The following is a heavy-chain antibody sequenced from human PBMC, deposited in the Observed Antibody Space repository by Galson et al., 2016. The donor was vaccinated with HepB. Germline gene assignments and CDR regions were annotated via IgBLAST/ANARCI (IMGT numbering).Heavy chain of an antibody. CDR3: VRDRERTLDY. J-gene: IGHJ4*02. Sequence: SVKVSCKASGYTFTTYGISWVRRAPGQGLEWMGWISTHSGTTSHAQELQGRITMTTDTSTSTAYMELTNLKSDDTAVYYCVRDRERTLDYWGQGTLVSVSS. CDR1: GYTFTTYG. CDR2: ISTHSGTT. D-gene: IGHD1-7*01. V-gene: IGHV1-18*04.